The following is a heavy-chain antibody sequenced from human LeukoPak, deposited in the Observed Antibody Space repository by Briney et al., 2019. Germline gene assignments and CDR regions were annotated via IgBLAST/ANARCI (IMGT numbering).Heavy chain of an antibody. V-gene: IGHV1-3*01. D-gene: IGHD2-21*02. J-gene: IGHJ4*02. Sequence: GASVKVSCKASGYTFTSYAMHWVRQAPGQRLEWMGWINAGNGNTKYSQKFQGRVTITRDTSASTAYMGLSSLRSEDTAVYYCARDRLPIVVVTAGHFDYWGQGTLVTVSS. CDR3: ARDRLPIVVVTAGHFDY. CDR2: INAGNGNT. CDR1: GYTFTSYA.